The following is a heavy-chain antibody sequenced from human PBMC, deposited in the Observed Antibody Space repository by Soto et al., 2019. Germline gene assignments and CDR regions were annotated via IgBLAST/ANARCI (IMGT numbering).Heavy chain of an antibody. D-gene: IGHD3-3*01. CDR3: AKEPSPRDFGVVTLYYFDY. V-gene: IGHV3-23*01. Sequence: EVQLLESGGGLVQPGGSLRLSCAASGFTFSSYAMSWVRQAPGKGLEWVSAISGSGGSTYYADSVKGRFTLSRDNSKNTLYLQMNSLRAEDTAVYYCAKEPSPRDFGVVTLYYFDYWGQGTLVTVSS. CDR2: ISGSGGST. J-gene: IGHJ4*02. CDR1: GFTFSSYA.